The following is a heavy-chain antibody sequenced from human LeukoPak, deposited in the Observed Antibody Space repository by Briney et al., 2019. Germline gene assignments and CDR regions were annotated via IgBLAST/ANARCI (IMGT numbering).Heavy chain of an antibody. J-gene: IGHJ4*02. CDR3: VRESEYYFDHSASFDY. CDR2: MSSDGNAM. Sequence: RSLSPASPKTGVSATAVVIGWGRIIKNKGLEWVAVMSSDGNAMFYADSVKGRFTISRDNSKNTLYLQMNSLRAEDTAVYYCVRESEYYFDHSASFDYWGQGTLVTVSS. CDR1: GVSATAVV. V-gene: IGHV3-30*11. D-gene: IGHD3-22*01.